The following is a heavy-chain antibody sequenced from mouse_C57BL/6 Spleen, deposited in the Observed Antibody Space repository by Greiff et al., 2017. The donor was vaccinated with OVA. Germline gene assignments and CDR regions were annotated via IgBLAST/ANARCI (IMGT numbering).Heavy chain of an antibody. J-gene: IGHJ1*03. CDR1: GYSFTGYY. CDR3: ARKEYFNWYFDV. CDR2: INPSTGGT. Sequence: VQLQQSGPELVKPGASVKISCKASGYSFTGYYMNWVKQSPEKSLEWIGEINPSTGGTTYNQKFKAKATLTVDKSSSTAYMQLKSLTSEDSAVYYCARKEYFNWYFDVWGTGTTVTVSS. D-gene: IGHD5-2*01. V-gene: IGHV1-42*01.